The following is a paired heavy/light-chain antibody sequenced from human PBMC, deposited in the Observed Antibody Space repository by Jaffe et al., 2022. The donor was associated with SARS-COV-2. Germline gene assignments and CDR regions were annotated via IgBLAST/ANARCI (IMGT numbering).Heavy chain of an antibody. V-gene: IGHV3-33*01. CDR1: GFTFSTYG. J-gene: IGHJ4*02. Sequence: QVQLVESGGGVVQPGRSLRLSCAASGFTFSTYGMHWVRQAPGKGLEWVAVIWNDGDSTYYADSVKGRFTISRDNSKNTLYLQMNSLRVEDTAVYYCARGDSSSWYTPGYWGQGTLVTVSS. D-gene: IGHD6-13*01. CDR3: ARGDSSSWYTPGY. CDR2: IWNDGDST.
Light chain of an antibody. V-gene: IGKV2-28*01. CDR3: MQALQSPPT. CDR2: LGS. J-gene: IGKJ4*01. Sequence: DIVMTQSPLSLPVTPGEPASISCRSSQSLLHSNGYNYLDWYLQKPGQSPQLLIYLGSNRASGVPDRFSGSGSGTDFTLKISRVEAEDVGVYYCMQALQSPPTFGGGTKVDIK. CDR1: QSLLHSNGYNY.